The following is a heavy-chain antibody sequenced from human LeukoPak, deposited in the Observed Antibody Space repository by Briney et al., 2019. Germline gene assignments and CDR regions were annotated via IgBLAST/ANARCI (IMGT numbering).Heavy chain of an antibody. CDR1: GYTFTDYY. D-gene: IGHD3-10*01. Sequence: ASVKVPCEASGYTFTDYYVHWVRQAPGQGLEWMGWINPNSGGTKYAQNFQGRVTMTRDTSISTAYMELSRLRSDDTAVYYCARERREFFDYWGQGTLVTVSS. J-gene: IGHJ4*02. V-gene: IGHV1-2*02. CDR2: INPNSGGT. CDR3: ARERREFFDY.